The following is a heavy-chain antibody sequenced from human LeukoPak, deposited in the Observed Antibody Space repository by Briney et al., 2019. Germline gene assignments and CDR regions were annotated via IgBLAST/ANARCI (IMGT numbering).Heavy chain of an antibody. CDR2: IRSKANSYAT. CDR1: GFTFSGSA. CDR3: TSPTDPYYYYGMDV. Sequence: GGSLKLSCAASGFTFSGSAMHWVRQASGKGLEWVGRIRSKANSYATAYAASVKGRFTISRDDSKNTAYLQMNSLKTEDPAVYYCTSPTDPYYYYGMDVWGQGTTVTVSS. V-gene: IGHV3-73*01. J-gene: IGHJ6*02.